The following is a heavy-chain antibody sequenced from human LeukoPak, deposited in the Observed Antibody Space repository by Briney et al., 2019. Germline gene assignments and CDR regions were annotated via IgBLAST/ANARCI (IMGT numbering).Heavy chain of an antibody. CDR3: AKVPRLTTGY. CDR2: ITESSGST. V-gene: IGHV3-23*01. CDR1: GFTFGIYT. Sequence: PGGSLRLSCAASGFTFGIYTMSWVRQAPGKGLEWVSFITESSGSTYYADSVKGRFTISRDNPKNALYLQMNSLRAEDTAVYYCAKVPRLTTGYWGQGTLVTVSS. J-gene: IGHJ4*02. D-gene: IGHD4-17*01.